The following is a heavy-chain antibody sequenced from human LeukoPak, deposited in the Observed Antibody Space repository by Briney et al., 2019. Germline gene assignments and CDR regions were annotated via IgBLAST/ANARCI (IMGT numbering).Heavy chain of an antibody. CDR2: VYHTGST. Sequence: PSETLSLTCGVSGLPINSGYYWGWIRQPPGKGLEWIGSVYHTGSTYYNPSLKSRVTMSMETSKNQFSLKLKSVTAADTGVYFWARDGYLSYSNYGPVWFDPWGQGTLVTVSS. V-gene: IGHV4-38-2*01. J-gene: IGHJ5*02. D-gene: IGHD4-11*01. CDR1: GLPINSGYY. CDR3: ARDGYLSYSNYGPVWFDP.